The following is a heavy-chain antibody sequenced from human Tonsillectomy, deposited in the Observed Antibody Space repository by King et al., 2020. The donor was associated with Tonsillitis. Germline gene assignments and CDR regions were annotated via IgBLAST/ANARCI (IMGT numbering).Heavy chain of an antibody. CDR2: IISDGSRR. CDR1: GFTFSTYG. D-gene: IGHD2-21*01. J-gene: IGHJ4*02. V-gene: IGHV3-30*02. CDR3: VKEISWGYCLDY. Sequence: QLVQSGGGVGQPGGSLRLSCAASGFTFSTYGMHWVRQAPGKGLEWVSCIISDGSRRNYAESVKGRFTISRDNSKNTMYLQMNSLRAEDTAVYYCVKEISWGYCLDYWGQGTLVTVSS.